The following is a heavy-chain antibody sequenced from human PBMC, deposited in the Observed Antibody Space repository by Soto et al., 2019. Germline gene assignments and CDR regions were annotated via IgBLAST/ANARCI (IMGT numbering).Heavy chain of an antibody. CDR1: GYTFTSYG. V-gene: IGHV1-18*01. D-gene: IGHD4-17*01. CDR2: ISAYNGNT. CDR3: VREGALYGDYDYYYYGMDV. Sequence: ASVKVSCKASGYTFTSYGISWVRQAPGQGLEWMGWISAYNGNTNYAQKLQGRVTMTTDTSTSTAYMELRSLRSDDTAVYYCVREGALYGDYDYYYYGMDVWGQGTTVTVSS. J-gene: IGHJ6*02.